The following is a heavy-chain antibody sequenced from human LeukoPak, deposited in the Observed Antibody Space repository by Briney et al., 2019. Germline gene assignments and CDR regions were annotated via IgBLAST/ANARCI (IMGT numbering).Heavy chain of an antibody. J-gene: IGHJ4*02. CDR3: VGGYYYFDY. V-gene: IGHV3-30*03. CDR1: GFYFSSFG. CDR2: ISYDGSNE. D-gene: IGHD3-3*01. Sequence: PGGSLRLSCAASGFYFSSFGMHWVRQVPGKGLEWEALISYDGSNEYYAEPVKGRFTISRDNSKNTLFLQMNSLRVEDTAVYYCVGGYYYFDYWGQGTLATVSS.